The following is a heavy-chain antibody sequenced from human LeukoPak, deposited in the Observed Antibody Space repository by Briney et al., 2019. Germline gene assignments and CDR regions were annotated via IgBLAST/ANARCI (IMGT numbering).Heavy chain of an antibody. J-gene: IGHJ4*02. D-gene: IGHD1-1*01. CDR2: ISSDGSKN. V-gene: IGHV3-30*18. CDR1: GFTFSKYG. Sequence: SGGSLRLSCAASGFTFSKYGMHWVRQTPGKGLEWVALISSDGSKNIYADSVKGRFTISRDNSKNTVYLQMNSLRAEDTAVYYCVKGLVQTTMSYSVDYWGQGALVTVSS. CDR3: VKGLVQTTMSYSVDY.